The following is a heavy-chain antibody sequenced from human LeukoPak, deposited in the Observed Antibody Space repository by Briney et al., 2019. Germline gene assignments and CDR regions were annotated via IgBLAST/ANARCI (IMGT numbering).Heavy chain of an antibody. CDR1: GFSFSSYA. CDR2: ISYDGSNK. CDR3: ARGYGDYSNYGMDV. Sequence: GRSLRLSCAASGFSFSSYAMHWVRQAPSKGLEWVAVISYDGSNKYYADSVKGRFTISRDNSKNTLYLQMNSLRAEDTAVYYCARGYGDYSNYGMDVWGQGTTVTVSS. V-gene: IGHV3-30-3*01. J-gene: IGHJ6*02. D-gene: IGHD4-17*01.